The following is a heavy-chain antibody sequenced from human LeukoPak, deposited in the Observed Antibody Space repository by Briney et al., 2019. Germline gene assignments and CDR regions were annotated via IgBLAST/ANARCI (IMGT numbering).Heavy chain of an antibody. J-gene: IGHJ4*02. Sequence: PGGSLRLSCAASGFTFSDYYMSWIRQAPGKGLEWVSYISSSGSTIYYADSVKGRFTISRDNAKKSLYLQMNSLRAEDTAVYYCVRDWGYDSSGYWQKYFDTWGQGTLVTVSS. D-gene: IGHD3-22*01. CDR3: VRDWGYDSSGYWQKYFDT. V-gene: IGHV3-11*04. CDR1: GFTFSDYY. CDR2: ISSSGSTI.